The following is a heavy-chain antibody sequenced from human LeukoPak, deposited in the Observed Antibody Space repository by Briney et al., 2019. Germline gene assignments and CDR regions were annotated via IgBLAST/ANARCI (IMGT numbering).Heavy chain of an antibody. CDR1: GFTFSSYG. J-gene: IGHJ6*04. Sequence: GGSLRLSCAASGFTFSSYGMHWVRQAPGKGLEWLAAISHDGSKKYYADSVNGRFTISRDNSKNTLWLQMNSLRPEDTAVYYCARDGNSGYDSDYYYGMDVWGKGTSVTVSS. CDR3: ARDGNSGYDSDYYYGMDV. V-gene: IGHV3-30*03. CDR2: ISHDGSKK. D-gene: IGHD5-12*01.